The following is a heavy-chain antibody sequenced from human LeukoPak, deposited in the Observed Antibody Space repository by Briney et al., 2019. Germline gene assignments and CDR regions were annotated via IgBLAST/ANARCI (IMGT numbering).Heavy chain of an antibody. CDR3: ARDEYYGSGSYYNYYYYMDV. Sequence: GGSLRLSCAASGFTFSSYSMNWVRQAPGKGLEWVSSISSSSSYIYYADSVKGRFTISRDNAKNSLYLQMNSLRAEDTSVYYCARDEYYGSGSYYNYYYYMDVWGKGATVTVSS. V-gene: IGHV3-21*01. CDR2: ISSSSSYI. D-gene: IGHD3-10*01. J-gene: IGHJ6*03. CDR1: GFTFSSYS.